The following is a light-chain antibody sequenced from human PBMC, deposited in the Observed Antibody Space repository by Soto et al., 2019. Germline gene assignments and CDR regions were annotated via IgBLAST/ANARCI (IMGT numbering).Light chain of an antibody. V-gene: IGKV3-20*01. CDR1: QSVSSNF. Sequence: EIVLTQSPGTLSLSPGERATLSCRASQSVSSNFIAWYQQKPGQAPRLLIYGASRRATGIPDRFTGSGSGTDFTLTISRLEPEDFAVYYCQQYVSSPWAFGQGTKVDIK. CDR3: QQYVSSPWA. J-gene: IGKJ1*01. CDR2: GAS.